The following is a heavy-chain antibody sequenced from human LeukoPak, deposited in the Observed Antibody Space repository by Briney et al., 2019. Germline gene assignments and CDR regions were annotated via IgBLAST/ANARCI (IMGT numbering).Heavy chain of an antibody. J-gene: IGHJ4*02. CDR3: ARGGSSSWYGYFDY. Sequence: GGSLRLSCAASGFTFSTYEMNWVRQAPGKGLEWVSYISSSGNIIYYADSVKGRFTISRDNAKNSLYLQMNSLRAEDMAVYYCARGGSSSWYGYFDYWGQGTLVTVSS. D-gene: IGHD6-13*01. V-gene: IGHV3-48*03. CDR2: ISSSGNII. CDR1: GFTFSTYE.